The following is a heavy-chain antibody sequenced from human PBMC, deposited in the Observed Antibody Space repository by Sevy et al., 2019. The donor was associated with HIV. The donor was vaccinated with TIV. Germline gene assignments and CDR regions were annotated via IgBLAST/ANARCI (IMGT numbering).Heavy chain of an antibody. Sequence: ASVKVSCKASGYTFTSYGISWVRQAPGQGLEWMGWISAYNGNTNYAQKLQGRVTMTTDTSTSTDYMELRSLRSDDTAVYYCARDYYIAAHGSAFDIWGQGTMVTVSS. D-gene: IGHD6-6*01. J-gene: IGHJ3*02. CDR1: GYTFTSYG. CDR2: ISAYNGNT. CDR3: ARDYYIAAHGSAFDI. V-gene: IGHV1-18*04.